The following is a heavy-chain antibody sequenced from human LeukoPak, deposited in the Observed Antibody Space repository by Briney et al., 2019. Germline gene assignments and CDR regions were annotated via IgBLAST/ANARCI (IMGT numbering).Heavy chain of an antibody. D-gene: IGHD3-3*01. CDR2: MSSSGIT. V-gene: IGHV4-59*08. CDR1: GGSVSGYY. Sequence: KSSETLSLTCTVSGGSVSGYYCSWIRQAPGKGLEWIGYMSSSGITSYNPSLKSRVTISVDTSKNQFSLKLSSVTAADTAVYYCARGGRYFGVVINDVSFDYWGQGTLVTVSS. J-gene: IGHJ4*02. CDR3: ARGGRYFGVVINDVSFDY.